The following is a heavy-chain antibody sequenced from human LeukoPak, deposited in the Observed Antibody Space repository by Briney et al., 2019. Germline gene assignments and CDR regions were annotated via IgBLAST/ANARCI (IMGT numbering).Heavy chain of an antibody. CDR2: INHSGST. Sequence: SETLSLTCTVSDGSISSTSNYWGWIRQPPGKGLEWIGEINHSGSTNYNPSLKSRVTISVDTSKNQFSLKLSSVTAADTAVYYCARAAPRYCSSTSCYPPRQAGRYMDVWGKGTTVTVSS. D-gene: IGHD2-2*01. J-gene: IGHJ6*03. CDR3: ARAAPRYCSSTSCYPPRQAGRYMDV. CDR1: DGSISSTSNY. V-gene: IGHV4-39*07.